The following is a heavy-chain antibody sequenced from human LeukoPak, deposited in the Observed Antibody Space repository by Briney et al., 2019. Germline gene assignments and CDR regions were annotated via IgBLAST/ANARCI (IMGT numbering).Heavy chain of an antibody. V-gene: IGHV4-61*02. Sequence: SQTLSLTCTVSGGSISSGDYYWSWIRQPAGKGLEWIGRIYTSGGTNYNPSLKSRVTISVDTSKNQFSLKLSSVTAADTAMYYCARVGSGNFDYWGQGTLVTVSS. CDR2: IYTSGGT. CDR3: ARVGSGNFDY. D-gene: IGHD1-26*01. J-gene: IGHJ4*02. CDR1: GGSISSGDYY.